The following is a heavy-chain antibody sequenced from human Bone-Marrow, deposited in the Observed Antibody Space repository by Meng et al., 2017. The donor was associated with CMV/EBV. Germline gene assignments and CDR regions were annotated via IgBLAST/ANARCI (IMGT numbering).Heavy chain of an antibody. J-gene: IGHJ4*02. CDR2: INHSGST. D-gene: IGHD1-1*01. CDR3: ASYGYTNYFDY. CDR1: GGSFSGYY. V-gene: IGHV4-34*01. Sequence: GSLRLSCAVYGGSFSGYYWSWIRQPPGKGLEWIGEINHSGSTNYNPSLKSRVTISVDTSKNQFSLKLSSVTAADTAVYYCASYGYTNYFDYWGQGTRVTVSS.